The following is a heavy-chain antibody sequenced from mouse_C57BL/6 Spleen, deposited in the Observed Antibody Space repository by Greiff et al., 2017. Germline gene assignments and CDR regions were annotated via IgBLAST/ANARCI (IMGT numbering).Heavy chain of an antibody. J-gene: IGHJ3*01. CDR3: GRDSSGYARWCDY. CDR2: INPNNGGT. D-gene: IGHD3-2*02. V-gene: IGHV1-26*01. Sequence: EVQLQQSGPELVKPGASVKISCKASGYTFTDYYMNWVKQSHGKSLEWIGDINPNNGGTSYNQQFKGKATLTVDKSSSTAYMELRSLTSEDSAVYYCGRDSSGYARWCDYWGQGTLVTVSA. CDR1: GYTFTDYY.